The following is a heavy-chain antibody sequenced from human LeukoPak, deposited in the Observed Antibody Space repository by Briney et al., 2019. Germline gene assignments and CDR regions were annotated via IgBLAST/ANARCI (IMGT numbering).Heavy chain of an antibody. J-gene: IGHJ3*02. Sequence: GGSLRLSCAASGFTFSSYEMNWVRQAPGKGLGGVSYISSSGSTIYYADSVKGRFTISRDNAKNSLYLQMNSLRAEDTAVYYCAKGVSFGGRFDAFDIWGQGTMVTVSS. CDR1: GFTFSSYE. V-gene: IGHV3-48*03. CDR3: AKGVSFGGRFDAFDI. D-gene: IGHD3-16*01. CDR2: ISSSGSTI.